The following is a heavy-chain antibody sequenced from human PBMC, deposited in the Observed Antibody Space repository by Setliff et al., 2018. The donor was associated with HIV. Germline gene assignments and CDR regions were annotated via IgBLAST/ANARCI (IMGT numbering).Heavy chain of an antibody. V-gene: IGHV1-69*10. CDR1: RGTFTSYA. Sequence: SVKVSCKASRGTFTSYAFSWVRQAPGQGLEWMGGIIAILGIPSYAQKFQGRVTITADKSTNTAYTELKSLRSEGTALYYCATGPTYCSGGSCYSSLHHWGQGTLVTVSS. J-gene: IGHJ1*01. CDR2: IIAILGIP. D-gene: IGHD2-15*01. CDR3: ATGPTYCSGGSCYSSLHH.